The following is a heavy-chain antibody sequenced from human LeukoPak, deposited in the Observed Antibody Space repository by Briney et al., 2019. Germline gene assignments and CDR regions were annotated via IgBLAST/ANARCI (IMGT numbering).Heavy chain of an antibody. V-gene: IGHV3-21*04. CDR2: ISSSSSSI. CDR1: GFTFSSYT. CDR3: ARESGKFDY. J-gene: IGHJ4*02. Sequence: GGSLRLSCGASGFTFSSYTMIWVRQAPGMGLEWVSSISSSSSSIYYADSVKGRFSISRDNSKNSLSLEMNSLRTEDTAMYYCARESGKFDYWGQGTLVAVSS.